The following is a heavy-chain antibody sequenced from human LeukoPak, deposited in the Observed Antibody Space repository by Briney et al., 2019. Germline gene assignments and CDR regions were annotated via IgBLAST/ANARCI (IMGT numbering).Heavy chain of an antibody. D-gene: IGHD5-24*01. Sequence: ASVKVSCKASGYTFTSYDINWVRQATGQGLEWMGWMNPNSGNTGYAQKFQGRVTMTRNTSISTAYMGLSSLRSEDTAVYYCARGLYGYNSQVNYGGQETLVTVSS. CDR1: GYTFTSYD. V-gene: IGHV1-8*01. CDR3: ARGLYGYNSQVNY. J-gene: IGHJ4*02. CDR2: MNPNSGNT.